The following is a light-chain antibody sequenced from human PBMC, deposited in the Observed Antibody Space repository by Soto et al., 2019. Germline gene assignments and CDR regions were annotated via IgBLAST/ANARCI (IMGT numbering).Light chain of an antibody. CDR3: SSWDYSLSSVL. V-gene: IGLV1-47*01. Sequence: QSVLTQPPSASGTPGQKVTISCSGSNSNIGGRNYVFWYRQLPGTAPKLLIYKTDQRPSGVPDRFSATRSGSSASLAISGLRSEDEADYYCSSWDYSLSSVLFGGGTKLTVL. J-gene: IGLJ2*01. CDR2: KTD. CDR1: NSNIGGRNY.